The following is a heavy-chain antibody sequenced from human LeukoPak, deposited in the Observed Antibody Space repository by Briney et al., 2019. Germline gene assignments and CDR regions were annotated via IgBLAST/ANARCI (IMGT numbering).Heavy chain of an antibody. CDR3: TKESSLSMYYYYYCMDV. J-gene: IGHJ6*02. CDR2: TSYDGSIK. Sequence: GSLRLSCAASGFTLSKYGMHWVRQAPGKGLEWVALTSYDGSIKYYADSVKGRFTISRDNSKNTLYLQMNSLRAEDTAVHYCTKESSLSMYYYYYCMDVWGQGTTATVSS. CDR1: GFTLSKYG. V-gene: IGHV3-30*18. D-gene: IGHD3-16*02.